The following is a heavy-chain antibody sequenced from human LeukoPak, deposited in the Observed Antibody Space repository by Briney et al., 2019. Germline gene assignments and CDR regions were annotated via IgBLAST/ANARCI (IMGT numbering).Heavy chain of an antibody. CDR1: GFTFSSYW. CDR3: ARDGGRIAATTTRGYFDY. Sequence: PGGSLRLSCVVSGFTFSSYWMSWVRQAPGKGLEWVASIKQDGSEKYYVDSVKGRFTISRDNAKNSLFLQMNSLRAEDTAVYYCARDGGRIAATTTRGYFDYWGQGTLVTVSS. J-gene: IGHJ4*02. D-gene: IGHD6-13*01. V-gene: IGHV3-7*01. CDR2: IKQDGSEK.